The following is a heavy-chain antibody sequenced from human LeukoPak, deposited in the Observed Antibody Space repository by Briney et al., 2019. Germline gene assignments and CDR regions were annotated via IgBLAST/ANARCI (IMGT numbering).Heavy chain of an antibody. V-gene: IGHV1-2*02. CDR3: ATGSGTYSPDY. D-gene: IGHD3-10*01. CDR2: INPNTDGT. CDR1: GHTFTGQY. J-gene: IGHJ4*02. Sequence: ASVTVSCKASGHTFTGQYLHWVRQAPGQGLEWMGWINPNTDGTNYAQKFQGRLTMTRDTSITTGYMELSRLRSDDAAVYFCATGSGTYSPDYWGQGTLVTVSS.